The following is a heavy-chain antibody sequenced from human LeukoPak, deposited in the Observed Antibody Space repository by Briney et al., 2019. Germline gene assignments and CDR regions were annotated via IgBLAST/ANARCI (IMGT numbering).Heavy chain of an antibody. CDR1: GGSISSTSYY. CDR3: ARSYSRRWSEAFDI. CDR2: LYYSGST. Sequence: PSETLSLTCTVSGGSISSTSYYWGWIRQPPGKGLEWIGSLYYSGSTYYNPSLKSRVTISVDTSKNQFSLELRSVTAADTAVYYCARSYSRRWSEAFDIWGQGTMVIVSS. V-gene: IGHV4-39*01. J-gene: IGHJ3*02. D-gene: IGHD6-13*01.